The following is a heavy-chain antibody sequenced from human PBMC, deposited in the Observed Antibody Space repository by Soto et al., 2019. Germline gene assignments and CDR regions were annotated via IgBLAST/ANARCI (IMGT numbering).Heavy chain of an antibody. V-gene: IGHV3-23*01. CDR2: ISGGGGNT. CDR3: AKERLGRGADY. Sequence: VQLLESGGGLVQPGGSLRLSCAASGFTFSNYAMSWVRQTPGKGLEWVSTISGGGGNTYYPYSVKGRFTISRDNSKDTVYLQMNSLRAEDTAIYYCAKERLGRGADYWGQGALVTVTS. J-gene: IGHJ4*02. CDR1: GFTFSNYA.